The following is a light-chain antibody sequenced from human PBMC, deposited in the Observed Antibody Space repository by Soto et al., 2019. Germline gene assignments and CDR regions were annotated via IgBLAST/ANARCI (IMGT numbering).Light chain of an antibody. V-gene: IGKV4-1*01. CDR3: QHFFSPPFP. J-gene: IGKJ2*01. CDR1: HGLLANCNIKTC. Sequence: DIVMTQSPDSRAVSLAGGATINGNSTHGLLANCNIKTCLAWYQHKPGQPPKMLILWASIRESGVPDRFSGSGSGTDFTLTISSLQAEDAAVYYCQHFFSPPFPFGQGTKLEIK. CDR2: WAS.